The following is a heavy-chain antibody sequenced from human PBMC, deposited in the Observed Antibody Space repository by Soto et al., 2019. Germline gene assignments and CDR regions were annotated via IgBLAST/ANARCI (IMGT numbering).Heavy chain of an antibody. CDR2: VNPILSMS. Sequence: PVKVSCKASGETFSFYTINWLRQAPGLGLEWMGRVNPILSMSNYAQKFQGRVTMTEDTSTDTAYMELSSLRSEDTAVYYCATVHPGRPLGQLLGRHYYYGMDVWGQGTTVTVSS. V-gene: IGHV1-69*02. CDR1: GETFSFYT. D-gene: IGHD2-2*01. J-gene: IGHJ6*02. CDR3: ATVHPGRPLGQLLGRHYYYGMDV.